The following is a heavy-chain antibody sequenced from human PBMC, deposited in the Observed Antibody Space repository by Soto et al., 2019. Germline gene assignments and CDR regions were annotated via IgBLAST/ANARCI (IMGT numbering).Heavy chain of an antibody. D-gene: IGHD3-9*01. CDR1: GFTFSSYA. CDR3: EKDRGILTGYFDY. V-gene: IGHV3-23*01. CDR2: IAGSGHGT. J-gene: IGHJ4*02. Sequence: PGGSLRLSCAASGFTFSSYAMSWVRQAPGKGLEWVSAIAGSGHGTYYADSVKGRFTISRDNSKNTLYLQINSLRAEDTAVYYCEKDRGILTGYFDYWGQGTLVTVSS.